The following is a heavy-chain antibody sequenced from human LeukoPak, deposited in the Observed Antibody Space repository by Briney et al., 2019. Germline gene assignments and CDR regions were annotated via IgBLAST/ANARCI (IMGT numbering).Heavy chain of an antibody. CDR1: GGSISSYY. Sequence: SETLSLTCTVSGGSISSYYWSWIRQPPGKGLEWIGHIYYSGSTNYNPSLKSRVTISIDTSKNQFSLRLSSVTAADTAVYYCARGAAEYSYGWGQGTLVTVSS. CDR3: ARGAAEYSYG. J-gene: IGHJ4*02. CDR2: IYYSGST. D-gene: IGHD5-18*01. V-gene: IGHV4-59*01.